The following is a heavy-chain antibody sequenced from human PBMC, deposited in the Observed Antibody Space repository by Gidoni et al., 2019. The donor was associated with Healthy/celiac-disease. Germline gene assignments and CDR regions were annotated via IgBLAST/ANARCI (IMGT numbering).Heavy chain of an antibody. CDR2: IKQDGSEK. V-gene: IGHV3-7*01. J-gene: IGHJ4*02. Sequence: EVQLVESGGGLVQPGGSLRLSCAASGVTFSSYWMSWVRQAPGKGLEWVANIKQDGSEKYYVDSVKGRFTISRDNAKNSLYLQMNSLRAEDTAVYYCARGNCSSTSCYSQYYFDYWGQGTLVTVSS. CDR1: GVTFSSYW. D-gene: IGHD2-2*01. CDR3: ARGNCSSTSCYSQYYFDY.